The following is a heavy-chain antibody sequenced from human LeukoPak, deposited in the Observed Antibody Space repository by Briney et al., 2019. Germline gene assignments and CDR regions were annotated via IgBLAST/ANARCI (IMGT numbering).Heavy chain of an antibody. Sequence: RGSLRLSCAASGFTFSSYAMSWVRQVPGKGLEWVSAISGSGGSTYSADSVKGRFTISRDNSKNTLYLEMNSLRPDDTAVYNCAKFSGSSYFYYGMDVWGQGTTVTVSS. V-gene: IGHV3-23*01. D-gene: IGHD6-13*01. CDR1: GFTFSSYA. CDR3: AKFSGSSYFYYGMDV. J-gene: IGHJ6*02. CDR2: ISGSGGST.